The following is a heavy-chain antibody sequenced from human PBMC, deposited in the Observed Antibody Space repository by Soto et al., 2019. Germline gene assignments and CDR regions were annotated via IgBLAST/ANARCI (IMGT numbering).Heavy chain of an antibody. CDR1: GGSISSSSYY. V-gene: IGHV4-39*01. D-gene: IGHD3-9*01. CDR3: ARHSYDILTGYYRRGWFDP. CDR2: IYYSGST. J-gene: IGHJ5*02. Sequence: QLQLQESGPGLVKPSETLSLTCTVSGGSISSSSYYWGWIRQPPGKGLEWIGSIYYSGSTYYNPSRKSRVTISVDTSKNQFSLKLSSVTAADTAVYYCARHSYDILTGYYRRGWFDPWGQGTLVTVSS.